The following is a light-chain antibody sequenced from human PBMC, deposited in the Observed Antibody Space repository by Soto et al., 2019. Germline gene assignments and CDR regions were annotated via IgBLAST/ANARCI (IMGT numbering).Light chain of an antibody. J-gene: IGKJ2*01. Sequence: DIRMTQSPSTLAASVGVTVTMTCRSSSKWLAWYQKKPGKAPKLLIYDVSNLERGVPPRFSGSTSGAESTPTITGLQPDDLGTYYCQHTTDFTLGQGTKAEIK. V-gene: IGKV1-5*01. CDR3: QHTTDFT. CDR1: SSSKW. CDR2: DVS.